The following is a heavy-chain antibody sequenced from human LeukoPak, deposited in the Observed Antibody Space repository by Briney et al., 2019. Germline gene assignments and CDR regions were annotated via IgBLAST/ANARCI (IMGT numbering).Heavy chain of an antibody. V-gene: IGHV3-30*02. J-gene: IGHJ4*02. CDR2: IRYDGSNK. CDR3: ATGVWIQLWSPHY. D-gene: IGHD5-18*01. Sequence: GGSLRLSCAASGFTFSSYGMHWVRQAPGKGLEWVAFIRYDGSNKYYADSVKGRFTISRDNSKNTLYLQMNSLRAEDTAVYYCATGVWIQLWSPHYWGQGTLVTVSS. CDR1: GFTFSSYG.